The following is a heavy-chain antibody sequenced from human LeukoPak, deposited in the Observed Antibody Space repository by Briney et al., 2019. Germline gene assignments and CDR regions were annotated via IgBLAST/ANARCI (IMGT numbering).Heavy chain of an antibody. CDR1: GGSFSGYY. J-gene: IGHJ4*02. D-gene: IGHD3-3*01. V-gene: IGHV4-34*01. CDR3: GSRRTAMFGVIKGPIDY. Sequence: SETLSLTCAVYGGSFSGYYWSWIRQPPGKGLEWIGEINHSGSPNNNPSLKSRVSISFDTSKNQFSLKLTSVTAADTAVYYCGSRRTAMFGVIKGPIDYWGQGTLVTVSS. CDR2: INHSGSP.